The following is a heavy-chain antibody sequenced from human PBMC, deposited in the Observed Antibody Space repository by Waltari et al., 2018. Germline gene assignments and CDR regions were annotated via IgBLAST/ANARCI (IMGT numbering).Heavy chain of an antibody. CDR1: GLSFSSDT. CDR2: ILYDGSDA. Sequence: QVQLVESGGGVVQPGGSLRLSCVVSGLSFSSDTMHWVRQVPGKGLEWVALILYDGSDAYYADSLKGRFTVSRDNSKNTLYLQMNTLRPEDTGVFYCASSLDFWGQGTLVTVSS. CDR3: ASSLDF. V-gene: IGHV3-30*14. J-gene: IGHJ4*02.